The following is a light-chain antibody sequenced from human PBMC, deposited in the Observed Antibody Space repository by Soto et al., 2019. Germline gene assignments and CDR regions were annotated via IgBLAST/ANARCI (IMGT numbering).Light chain of an antibody. CDR2: LGS. J-gene: IGKJ5*01. Sequence: DIVMTQSPLSLPVTPGEPASISCRSSQSLLHGNGNDYLDWYLQKPGQSPQLLIYLGSNRASGVPDRFSGSGSGTDFSLEISRVEAEDVGVYYCMQTLQTPITFGQGTRLE. CDR3: MQTLQTPIT. V-gene: IGKV2-28*01. CDR1: QSLLHGNGNDY.